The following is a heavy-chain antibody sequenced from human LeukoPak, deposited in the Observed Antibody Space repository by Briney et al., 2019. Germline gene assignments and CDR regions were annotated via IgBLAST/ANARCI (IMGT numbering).Heavy chain of an antibody. CDR1: GYTFTGYY. CDR2: TNPQSGGT. D-gene: IGHD2-15*01. CDR3: ARADSLDS. V-gene: IGHV1-2*06. Sequence: ASVKVSCKASGYTFTGYYMHWVRQAPGQGLEWMGRTNPQSGGTDYAQKFQGRVTMTRDTSIATAFMELSSLTSDDMAIYYCARADSLDSWGQGTLVTVSS. J-gene: IGHJ4*02.